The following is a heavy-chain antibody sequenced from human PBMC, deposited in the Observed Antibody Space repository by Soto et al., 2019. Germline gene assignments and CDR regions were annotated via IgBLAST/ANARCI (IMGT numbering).Heavy chain of an antibody. V-gene: IGHV3-30*18. CDR1: GFTFSSYG. CDR3: PKMAVAGTVQKNWFDP. J-gene: IGHJ5*02. Sequence: GGSLRLSCAASGFTFSSYGMHWVRQAPGKGLEWVAVISYDGSNKYYADSVKGRFTISRDNSKNTLYLQMNSLRAEDTAVYYCPKMAVAGTVQKNWFDPWGQGTQVTVSS. D-gene: IGHD6-19*01. CDR2: ISYDGSNK.